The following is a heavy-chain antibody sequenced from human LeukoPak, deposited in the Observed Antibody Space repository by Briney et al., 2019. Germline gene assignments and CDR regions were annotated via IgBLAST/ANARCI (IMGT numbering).Heavy chain of an antibody. CDR2: IKQDGSEK. V-gene: IGHV3-7*01. CDR3: ARARTRGGYDYCDY. Sequence: GGSLRLSCEASGLSFGDYTMHWVRQAPGKGLEWVANIKQDGSEKYYVDSVKGRFTISRDNAKNSLYLQMNSLRAEDTAVYYCARARTRGGYDYCDYWGQGTLVTVSS. J-gene: IGHJ4*02. CDR1: GLSFGDYT. D-gene: IGHD5-12*01.